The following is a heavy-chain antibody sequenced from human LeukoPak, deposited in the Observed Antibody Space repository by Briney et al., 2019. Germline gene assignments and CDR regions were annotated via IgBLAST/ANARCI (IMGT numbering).Heavy chain of an antibody. D-gene: IGHD1-26*01. CDR1: GVILVAYD. J-gene: IGHJ2*01. Sequence: GGSLRLSCEASGVILVAYDMSWVRHVAAKGLEWVSGIYWDGGNTAYAGSVKGRFTISRDNVKNSLYLQMNSLRVEDTALYYCARRSRVVGASGTWYFDLWGRGALVTVSS. CDR3: ARRSRVVGASGTWYFDL. V-gene: IGHV3-20*04. CDR2: IYWDGGNT.